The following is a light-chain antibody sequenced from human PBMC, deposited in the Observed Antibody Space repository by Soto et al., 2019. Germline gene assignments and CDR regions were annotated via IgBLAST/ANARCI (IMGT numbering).Light chain of an antibody. V-gene: IGLV2-14*01. J-gene: IGLJ1*01. CDR1: SKYIGTYNY. CDR2: EGT. Sequence: APNQPAPPTWAPRQALHNTNTGNSKYIGTYNYVSWYQQHPGKAPKFIIYEGTNRPSGVSNRFSGSKSANTASLTISGLQAEDEADYYCSSYSSSTNLFVFGGGTKVTVL. CDR3: SSYSSSTNLFV.